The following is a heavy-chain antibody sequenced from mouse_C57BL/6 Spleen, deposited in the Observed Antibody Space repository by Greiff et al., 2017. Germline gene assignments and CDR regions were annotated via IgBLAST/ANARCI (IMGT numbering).Heavy chain of an antibody. V-gene: IGHV1-64*01. CDR2: IHPNSGST. CDR3: ATHYGSSPLGY. Sequence: VQLKQPGAELVKPGASVKLSCKASGYTFTSYWMHWVKQRPGQGLEWIGMIHPNSGSTNYNEKFKSKATLTVDKSSSTAYMQLSSLTSEDSAVYYCATHYGSSPLGYWSQGTTLTVSS. J-gene: IGHJ2*01. CDR1: GYTFTSYW. D-gene: IGHD1-1*01.